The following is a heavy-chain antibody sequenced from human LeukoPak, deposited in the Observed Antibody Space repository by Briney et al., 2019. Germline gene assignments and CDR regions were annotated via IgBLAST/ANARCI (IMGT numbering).Heavy chain of an antibody. CDR3: SKDLIPGSIGYFDC. J-gene: IGHJ4*02. D-gene: IGHD3-10*01. CDR1: GFTFNIYA. Sequence: GGSLRLSCTASGFTFNIYAMNWVRQAPGRGSEWVSSISASGGEIRYADSVRGRFTISRDNFKNTLYLQMDSLRVEDTATYYCSKDLIPGSIGYFDCWGQGTPVTVSS. CDR2: ISASGGEI. V-gene: IGHV3-23*01.